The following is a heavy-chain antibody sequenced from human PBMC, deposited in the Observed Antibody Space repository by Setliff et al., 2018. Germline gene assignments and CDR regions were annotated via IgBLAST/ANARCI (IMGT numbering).Heavy chain of an antibody. CDR1: GFSFNTYA. V-gene: IGHV3-23*01. J-gene: IGHJ4*01. CDR2: ISNSAGFT. CDR3: ATSTITTYYFDY. D-gene: IGHD4-4*01. Sequence: GGSLRLSCAASGFSFNTYAMTWVRQAPGKGLEWVSLISNSAGFTYYTDSVKCRFTISRDNSRNTLYLQMKSLRAEDTAIYYCATSTITTYYFDYWGHGTLVTVSS.